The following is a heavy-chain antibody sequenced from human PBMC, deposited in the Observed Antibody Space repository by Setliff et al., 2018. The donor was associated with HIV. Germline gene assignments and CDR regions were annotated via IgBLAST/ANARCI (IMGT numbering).Heavy chain of an antibody. J-gene: IGHJ5*02. D-gene: IGHD2-2*01. CDR1: GGSVSSVNYY. V-gene: IGHV4-39*07. Sequence: SETLSLTCSVSGGSVSSVNYYWSWIRQPPGKGLEWIGEINHSGSTNYNPSLKSRVTISVDTSKNQFSLKLSSVTAADTAVYYCARERSRIVVVPAAIIARVNWFDPWGQGTLVTVSS. CDR2: INHSGST. CDR3: ARERSRIVVVPAAIIARVNWFDP.